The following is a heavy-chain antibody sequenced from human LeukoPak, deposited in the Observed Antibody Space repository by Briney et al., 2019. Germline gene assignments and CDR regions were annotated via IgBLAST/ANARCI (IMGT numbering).Heavy chain of an antibody. J-gene: IGHJ4*02. Sequence: SETLSLTYTVSGGSISSSSYYWGWIRQPPGKGLEWIGYIYYSGSTYYNPSLKSRVTISVDTSKNQFSLKLSSVTAADAAVYYCARRSFDGDFDYWGQGTLVTVSS. CDR1: GGSISSSSYY. CDR2: IYYSGST. D-gene: IGHD3-16*01. V-gene: IGHV4-39*01. CDR3: ARRSFDGDFDY.